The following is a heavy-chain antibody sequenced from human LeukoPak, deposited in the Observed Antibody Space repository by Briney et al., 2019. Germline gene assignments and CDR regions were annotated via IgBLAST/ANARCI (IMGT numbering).Heavy chain of an antibody. CDR1: GFTFSSYA. Sequence: GGSLRLSCAASGFTFSSYAMHWVRQAPGKGLEWVAVISYDGSNKYYADSVKGRFTISRDNSKNTLYLQMNSLRVEDTAVYYCARETYDLEWFDPWGQGTLVTVSS. CDR3: ARETYDLEWFDP. D-gene: IGHD3-3*01. V-gene: IGHV3-30*14. J-gene: IGHJ5*02. CDR2: ISYDGSNK.